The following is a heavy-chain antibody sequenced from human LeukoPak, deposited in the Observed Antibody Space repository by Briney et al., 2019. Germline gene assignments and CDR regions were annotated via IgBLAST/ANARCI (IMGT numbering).Heavy chain of an antibody. D-gene: IGHD6-6*01. CDR3: AKEARSSDGGAFDY. CDR1: GFTFDDYA. V-gene: IGHV3-43*02. Sequence: GGSLRLSCAASGFTFDDYAMHWVRQAPGKGPEWVSLISGDGGSTYYADSVKGRFTISRDNSKNSLYLQMNSLRTEDTALYYCAKEARSSDGGAFDYWGQGTLVTVSS. J-gene: IGHJ4*02. CDR2: ISGDGGST.